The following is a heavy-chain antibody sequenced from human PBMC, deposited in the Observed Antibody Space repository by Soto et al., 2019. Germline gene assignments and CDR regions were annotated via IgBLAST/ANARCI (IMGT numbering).Heavy chain of an antibody. D-gene: IGHD6-13*01. V-gene: IGHV3-21*01. CDR1: GFTFSGYC. Sequence: EVQLVESGGGLVKPGGSLRLSCTASGFTFSGYCMNWVRQAPGKGLEWVSSISSGSGYIYYADSVKGRFTISRDNAKNSLYLQMNSLRAEDTAVYYCARDLDPTYSSSPLDIWGRGTMVTVSS. CDR3: ARDLDPTYSSSPLDI. CDR2: ISSGSGYI. J-gene: IGHJ3*02.